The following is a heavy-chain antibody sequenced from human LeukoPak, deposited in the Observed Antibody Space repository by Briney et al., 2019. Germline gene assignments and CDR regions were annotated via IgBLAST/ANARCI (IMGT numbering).Heavy chain of an antibody. V-gene: IGHV3-21*01. CDR3: EGLVGAALGYYYYMDV. Sequence: PGGSLRLSCAASGFTFSSYSMNWVRQAPGKGLEWVSSISSSSSYIYYADSVKGRFTISRDNAKNSLYLQMNSLRAEDTAVYYCEGLVGAALGYYYYMDVWGKGTTVTVSS. CDR2: ISSSSSYI. J-gene: IGHJ6*03. CDR1: GFTFSSYS. D-gene: IGHD1-26*01.